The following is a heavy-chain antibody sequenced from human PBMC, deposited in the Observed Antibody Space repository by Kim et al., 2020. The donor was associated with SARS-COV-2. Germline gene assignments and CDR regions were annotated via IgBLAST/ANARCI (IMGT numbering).Heavy chain of an antibody. V-gene: IGHV3-30*18. CDR2: ISYDGSNK. CDR1: GFTFSSYG. Sequence: GGSPRLSCAASGFTFSSYGMHWVRQAPGKGLEWVAVISYDGSNKYYADSVKGRFTISRDNSKNTLYLQMNSLRAEDTAVYYCAKDYSSGYYYLDYWGQGTLVTVSS. D-gene: IGHD3-22*01. J-gene: IGHJ4*02. CDR3: AKDYSSGYYYLDY.